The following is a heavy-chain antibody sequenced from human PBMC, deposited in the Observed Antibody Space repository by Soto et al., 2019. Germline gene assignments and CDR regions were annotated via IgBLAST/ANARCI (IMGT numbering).Heavy chain of an antibody. V-gene: IGHV1-2*04. D-gene: IGHD5-18*01. Sequence: ASVKVSCKASGYTFTGYYMHWVRQSPGQELEWMGWINPNSGGTNYAQKFQGWVTMTRDTSISTAYMELSRLRSDDTAVYYCGRGGYSYGYPEYYYYGMAVWGQGTTVTVYS. CDR3: GRGGYSYGYPEYYYYGMAV. J-gene: IGHJ6*02. CDR2: INPNSGGT. CDR1: GYTFTGYY.